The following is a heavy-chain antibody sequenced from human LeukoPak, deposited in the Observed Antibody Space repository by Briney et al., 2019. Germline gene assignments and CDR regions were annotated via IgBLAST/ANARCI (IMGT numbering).Heavy chain of an antibody. CDR2: IRYDGSEK. Sequence: PGGSLRLSCAASGYTFGDYGMHWVRQAPGKGLEWVAFIRYDGSEKYYPDSVKGRFTISRDNSKNTLYLQMNSLRAEDTAVYCCAKGPNSYGSGSYHYWGQGTLVTVSS. CDR3: AKGPNSYGSGSYHY. CDR1: GYTFGDYG. D-gene: IGHD3-10*01. J-gene: IGHJ4*02. V-gene: IGHV3-30*02.